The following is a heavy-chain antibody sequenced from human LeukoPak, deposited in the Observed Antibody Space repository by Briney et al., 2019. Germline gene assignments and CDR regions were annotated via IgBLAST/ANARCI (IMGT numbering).Heavy chain of an antibody. CDR2: ISAYNGNT. J-gene: IGHJ5*02. Sequence: ASVKVSCKASGYTFTSYGICWVRQAPGQGLEWMGWISAYNGNTNYAQKLQGRVTMTTDTSTSTAYMELRSLRSDDTAVYYCAREGYCSSTSCYEDWFDPWGQGTLVTVSS. CDR3: AREGYCSSTSCYEDWFDP. V-gene: IGHV1-18*01. D-gene: IGHD2-2*01. CDR1: GYTFTSYG.